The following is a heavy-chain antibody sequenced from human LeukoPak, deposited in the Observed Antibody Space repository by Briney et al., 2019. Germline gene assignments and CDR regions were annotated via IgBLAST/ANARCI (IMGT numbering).Heavy chain of an antibody. Sequence: PGGSLRLSCVASGFTFSSYWMHWVRQAPGKGLVWVSRIGIDESRTTYADSVKGRFTISRDNAKNTLYLQMNSLRAEDTAVYYCARAGVGATGEFFDSWGQGTLVTVSS. CDR3: ARAGVGATGEFFDS. V-gene: IGHV3-74*01. CDR2: IGIDESRT. CDR1: GFTFSSYW. D-gene: IGHD1-26*01. J-gene: IGHJ4*02.